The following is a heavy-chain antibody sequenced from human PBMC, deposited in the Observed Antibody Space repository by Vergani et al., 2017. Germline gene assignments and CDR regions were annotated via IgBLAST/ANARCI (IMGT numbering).Heavy chain of an antibody. D-gene: IGHD2-2*01. J-gene: IGHJ6*03. CDR3: AKGRYCSSTICYGYMDV. Sequence: EVQLWESGGGLVQPGGSLRLSCAASGFTFSSFAMSWVRQAPGKGLEGGSTNSGSGGSKYYEDSVKGRFTISRDNSKNTLSLQMNSLRAEDTAVYYCAKGRYCSSTICYGYMDVGGKGTTVTVSS. V-gene: IGHV3-23*01. CDR2: NSGSGGSK. CDR1: GFTFSSFA.